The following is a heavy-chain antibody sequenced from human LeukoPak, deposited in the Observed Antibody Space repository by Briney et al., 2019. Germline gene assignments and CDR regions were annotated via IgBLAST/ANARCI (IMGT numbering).Heavy chain of an antibody. V-gene: IGHV3-7*01. CDR3: ARDRESESDSEGDY. Sequence: GGSLRLSCSASGFTFSRFWMSWVRQAPGKGLEYVALIKQGGSEIFHMDSVKGRFTIPRDDATNSLYLQMNSLRVEDTALYYCARDRESESDSEGDYWGQGTLVTVSS. CDR2: IKQGGSEI. J-gene: IGHJ4*02. CDR1: GFTFSRFW. D-gene: IGHD4-11*01.